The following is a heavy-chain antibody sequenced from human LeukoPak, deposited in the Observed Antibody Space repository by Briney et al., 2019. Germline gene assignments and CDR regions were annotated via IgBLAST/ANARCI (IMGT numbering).Heavy chain of an antibody. CDR3: ARESLGYCSSTSCSDSRGAFED. CDR1: GFIFSSYG. CDR2: ISGSGGST. J-gene: IGHJ4*02. Sequence: GGSLRLSCAASGFIFSSYGMSWVRQAPGKGLEWVSAISGSGGSTYYADSVKGRFTISRDNSKNTLYLQMNSLRAEDTAVYYCARESLGYCSSTSCSDSRGAFEDWGQGTLVTVSS. V-gene: IGHV3-23*01. D-gene: IGHD2-2*01.